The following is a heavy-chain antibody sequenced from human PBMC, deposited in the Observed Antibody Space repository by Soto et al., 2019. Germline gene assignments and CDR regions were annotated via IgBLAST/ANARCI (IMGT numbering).Heavy chain of an antibody. Sequence: ASVKVSCKASGYTFTGYYMHWVRQAPGQGLEWMGWISPDSGGTNYAQKFQGRVTMTRDTSITTAYMELSSLRSDDTAVYFCARDSGYCTSTSCYYFDSWGQGSQVTVSS. CDR1: GYTFTGYY. D-gene: IGHD2-2*01. J-gene: IGHJ4*02. CDR3: ARDSGYCTSTSCYYFDS. V-gene: IGHV1-2*02. CDR2: ISPDSGGT.